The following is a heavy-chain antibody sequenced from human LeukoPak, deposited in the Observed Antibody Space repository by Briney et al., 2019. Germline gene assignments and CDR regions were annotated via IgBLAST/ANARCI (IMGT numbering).Heavy chain of an antibody. CDR1: GFIFNDYA. CDR3: AKWTRTTLFRGDRARFDS. V-gene: IGHV3-23*01. J-gene: IGHJ4*02. CDR2: ISASGGKT. D-gene: IGHD3-10*01. Sequence: GGSLRLSCAASGFIFNDYAMSWVRQVPGKGLECVSVISASGGKTYYADSVKGRFTISRGTSKTTISLQMNSLRVEDSAVYYCAKWTRTTLFRGDRARFDSWGQGTLVTVSS.